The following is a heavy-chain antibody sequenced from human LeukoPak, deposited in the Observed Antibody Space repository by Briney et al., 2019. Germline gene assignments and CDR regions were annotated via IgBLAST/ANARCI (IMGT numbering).Heavy chain of an antibody. D-gene: IGHD5-18*01. Sequence: SETLSLTCAVSGGSISSSHWWSWVRQPPGKGLEWIGEIHHSGSTNYNPSLKSRVTISVDKSKNQFSLKMTSVTAADTAVYFCARKTYTSGLFDYWGQGTQVTVSS. CDR3: ARKTYTSGLFDY. V-gene: IGHV4-4*02. J-gene: IGHJ4*02. CDR1: GGSISSSHW. CDR2: IHHSGST.